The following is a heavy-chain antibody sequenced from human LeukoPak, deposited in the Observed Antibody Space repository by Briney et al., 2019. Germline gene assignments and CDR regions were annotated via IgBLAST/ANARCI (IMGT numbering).Heavy chain of an antibody. Sequence: SGGSLRLSCAASGFTFSSYSMNWVRQAPGKGLEWVSSISSSSSYIYYADSVKGRFTISRDNAKNSLYLQMNSLRAEDTAVYYCARGPYSGSYWGGAFDIWGQGTMVTVSS. V-gene: IGHV3-21*01. D-gene: IGHD1-26*01. CDR1: GFTFSSYS. CDR2: ISSSSSYI. J-gene: IGHJ3*02. CDR3: ARGPYSGSYWGGAFDI.